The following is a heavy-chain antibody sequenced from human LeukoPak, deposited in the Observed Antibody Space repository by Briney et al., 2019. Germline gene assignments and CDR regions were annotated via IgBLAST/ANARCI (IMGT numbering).Heavy chain of an antibody. Sequence: SETLSLTCTASGGSISSYYWSWIRQPPGKGLEWIGYIYYTGSTSYNPSLKSRVTMSLDASKNQFSLELNSVTPADTAVYYCARGGNYWPQWWFDPWGRGTLVSVSS. CDR2: IYYTGST. CDR3: ARGGNYWPQWWFDP. CDR1: GGSISSYY. D-gene: IGHD1-26*01. J-gene: IGHJ5*02. V-gene: IGHV4-59*01.